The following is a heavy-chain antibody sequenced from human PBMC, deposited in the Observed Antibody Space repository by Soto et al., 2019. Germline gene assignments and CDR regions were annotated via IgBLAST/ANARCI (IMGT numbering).Heavy chain of an antibody. CDR1: GFSYSRYA. V-gene: IGHV3-23*01. D-gene: IGHD2-8*02. Sequence: EVQLMESGGGLVQPGGSLRLSCAASGFSYSRYAMSWVRQAPGKGLEWVSGVSANGDTTNYADSVKGRFTISRDNSKNTVDLQMSSLRPEGAAVYYCVKGRGEGYCTGGSCSFDNWGQGTLVTVSS. CDR2: VSANGDTT. CDR3: VKGRGEGYCTGGSCSFDN. J-gene: IGHJ4*02.